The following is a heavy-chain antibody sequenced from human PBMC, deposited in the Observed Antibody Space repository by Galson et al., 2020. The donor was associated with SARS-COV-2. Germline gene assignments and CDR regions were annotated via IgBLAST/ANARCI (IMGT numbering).Heavy chain of an antibody. CDR1: GDSVSTSSAA. Sequence: SETLSLTCDISGDSVSTSSAAWNWIRQSPSRGLEWLGRTYYRSKWFNDFAVSVKSRITINPDTSKNQFSLHLNSVTPEDTAVYYCARDLMIRGVDAFDIWGQGITVTVSS. D-gene: IGHD3-10*01. CDR3: ARDLMIRGVDAFDI. CDR2: TYYRSKWFN. V-gene: IGHV6-1*01. J-gene: IGHJ3*02.